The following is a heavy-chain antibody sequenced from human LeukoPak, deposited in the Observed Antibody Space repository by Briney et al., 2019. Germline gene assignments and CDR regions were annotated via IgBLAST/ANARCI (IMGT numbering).Heavy chain of an antibody. CDR1: GFTFNRYN. CDR3: ARESGYHGSGFDP. Sequence: GGSLRLSCAASGFTFNRYNMNWVRRAPGKGLVWVSRIKSDGSSTSYADSVKGRFTISRDNAKNTLYLQMNSLRDEDTAVYYCARESGYHGSGFDPWGQGTLVTVSS. D-gene: IGHD3-10*01. V-gene: IGHV3-74*01. J-gene: IGHJ5*02. CDR2: IKSDGSST.